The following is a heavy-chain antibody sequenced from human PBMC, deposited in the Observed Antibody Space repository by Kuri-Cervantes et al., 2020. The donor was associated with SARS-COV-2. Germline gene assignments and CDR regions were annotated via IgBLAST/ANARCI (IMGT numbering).Heavy chain of an antibody. Sequence: SGPTLVKPTQTLTLTCNFSGLSLSTSGVGVGWIRQPPGKALEWLARIDWDDDKYYSTSLKTRLTISKDTPKNQVVLTMTNMDPVDTATYYCARIRLGGYKYYVDYWGQGTLVTVSS. V-gene: IGHV2-70*11. CDR2: IDWDDDK. CDR3: ARIRLGGYKYYVDY. J-gene: IGHJ4*02. CDR1: GLSLSTSGVG. D-gene: IGHD5-12*01.